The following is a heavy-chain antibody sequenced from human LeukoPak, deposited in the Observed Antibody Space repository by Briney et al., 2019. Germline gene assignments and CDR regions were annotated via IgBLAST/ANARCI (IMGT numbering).Heavy chain of an antibody. CDR2: ISSSSSTI. V-gene: IGHV3-48*01. D-gene: IGHD4-17*01. Sequence: GGSLRLSCAASGFTFSSYSMNWVRQAPGKGLEWVSYISSSSSTIYYADSVKGRFTISRDNAKNSLYLQMNSLRAEDTAVYYCAKDASDYGDYVAIPHYFDYWGQGTLVTVSS. CDR1: GFTFSSYS. J-gene: IGHJ4*02. CDR3: AKDASDYGDYVAIPHYFDY.